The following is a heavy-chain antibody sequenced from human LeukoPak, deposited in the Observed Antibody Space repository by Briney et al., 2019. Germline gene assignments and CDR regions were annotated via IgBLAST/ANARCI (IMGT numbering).Heavy chain of an antibody. V-gene: IGHV4-61*02. D-gene: IGHD7-27*01. J-gene: IGHJ4*02. CDR1: GGSISSGSYY. Sequence: PSQTLSLTCTVSGGSISSGSYYWSWIRQPAGKGLEWIGRIYTSGSTDYNPSLKSRVTISVDTSKNQFSLKLSSVTAADTAVYYCARGNWGSVYYWGQGTLVTVSS. CDR2: IYTSGST. CDR3: ARGNWGSVYY.